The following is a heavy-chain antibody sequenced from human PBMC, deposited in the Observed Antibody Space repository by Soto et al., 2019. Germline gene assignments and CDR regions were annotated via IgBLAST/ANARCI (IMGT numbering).Heavy chain of an antibody. V-gene: IGHV4-30-2*01. J-gene: IGHJ5*02. CDR1: GGSISNGGYS. Sequence: SETLSPPCAVSGGSISNGGYSWSWIRQPPGKGLEWIGYIYHSGSTYYNPSLKSRVTISVDRSKNQFSLKLSSVTAADTAVYYCARGGYGEYNWFDPWGQGTRVTVSS. CDR2: IYHSGST. D-gene: IGHD5-12*01. CDR3: ARGGYGEYNWFDP.